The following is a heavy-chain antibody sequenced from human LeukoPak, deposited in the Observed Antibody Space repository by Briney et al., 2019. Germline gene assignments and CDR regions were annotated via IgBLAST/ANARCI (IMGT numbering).Heavy chain of an antibody. CDR1: GFTFSSNA. CDR2: ISRSGDKT. CDR3: AKGAYALVQYYYYYFMDV. V-gene: IGHV3-23*01. J-gene: IGHJ6*03. D-gene: IGHD3-16*01. Sequence: GGSLRLSCAASGFTFSSNAMSGVRQAPGKELEGLSGISRSGDKTYYAESVKGRFPSPRDNAKNTLYLQINSLRAEDTAVYFCAKGAYALVQYYYYYFMDVWGKGTAVTVS.